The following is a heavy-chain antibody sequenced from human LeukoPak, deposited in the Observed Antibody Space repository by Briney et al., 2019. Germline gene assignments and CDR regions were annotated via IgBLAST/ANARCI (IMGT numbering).Heavy chain of an antibody. CDR2: ISYDGSNK. V-gene: IGHV3-30*03. Sequence: SGGSLRLSCAAYGFTFSSYGMHWVRQAPGKGLEWVGVISYDGSNKYYADSVKGRFTMSRDNSKNTLYLQMNGLKGEDTAVYYGAAAPAAMIESWGQGTMVTASS. D-gene: IGHD2-2*01. CDR1: GFTFSSYG. CDR3: AAAPAAMIES. J-gene: IGHJ3*02.